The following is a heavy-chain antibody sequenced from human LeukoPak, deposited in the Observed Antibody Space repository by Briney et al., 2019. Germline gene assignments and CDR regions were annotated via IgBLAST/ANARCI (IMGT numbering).Heavy chain of an antibody. V-gene: IGHV3-30*18. CDR1: GFTFSSYW. Sequence: GGSLRLSCAASGFTFSSYWMSWVRQAPGKGLEWVAVISYDGSNKYYADSVKGRFTISRDNSKNTLYLQMNSLRAEDTAVYYCAKDIEMSTVDSALYIWGQGTMVTVSS. D-gene: IGHD5-24*01. J-gene: IGHJ3*02. CDR3: AKDIEMSTVDSALYI. CDR2: ISYDGSNK.